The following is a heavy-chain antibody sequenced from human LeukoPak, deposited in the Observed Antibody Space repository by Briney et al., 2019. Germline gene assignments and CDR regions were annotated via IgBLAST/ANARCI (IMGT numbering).Heavy chain of an antibody. V-gene: IGHV1-2*02. J-gene: IGHJ4*02. Sequence: GASVKVSCKASGYTFTGYYMHWVRQAPGQGLEWMGWINPNSGGTNYAQKFQGRVTMTRDTSISTAYMELSRLRSDDTAVYYCAREDDDILTGYYSYFDCWGQGTLVTVSS. CDR2: INPNSGGT. D-gene: IGHD3-9*01. CDR3: AREDDDILTGYYSYFDC. CDR1: GYTFTGYY.